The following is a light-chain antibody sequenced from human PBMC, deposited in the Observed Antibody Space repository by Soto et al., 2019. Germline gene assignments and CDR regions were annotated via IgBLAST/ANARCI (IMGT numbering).Light chain of an antibody. J-gene: IGLJ1*01. CDR1: SSDIGGYNY. V-gene: IGLV2-14*01. CDR2: EVT. CDR3: SSYRTSNTYV. Sequence: QSVLTQPASVSGSPGQTITISCTGTSSDIGGYNYVSWYQQHPGKAPKLIIYEVTNRPSGVSHRFSGSKSGNTAFLTISGLQAEDETDYHCSSYRTSNTYVFGTGTKVTVL.